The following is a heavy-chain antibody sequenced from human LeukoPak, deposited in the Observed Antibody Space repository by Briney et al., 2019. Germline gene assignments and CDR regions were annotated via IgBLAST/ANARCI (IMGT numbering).Heavy chain of an antibody. J-gene: IGHJ3*02. CDR2: ISSGGTT. CDR3: ARRDTTDAFDI. CDR1: GGSISSSAYY. V-gene: IGHV4-39*07. D-gene: IGHD5-18*01. Sequence: SETLSLTCTVSGGSISSSAYYWGWIRQPPGKGLEWVGSISSGGTTYYNPSLKSRVTISVDTSKNQFSLKLSSVTAADTAVYYCARRDTTDAFDIWGQGTMVTVSS.